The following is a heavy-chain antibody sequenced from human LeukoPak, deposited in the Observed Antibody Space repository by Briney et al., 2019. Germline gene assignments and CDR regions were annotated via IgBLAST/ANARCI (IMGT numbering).Heavy chain of an antibody. D-gene: IGHD3-10*01. Sequence: SETLSLTCAVYGGSFSGYYWSWIRQPPGKGLEWIGEINHSGSTNYNPSLKSRVTISVDTSKNQFSLKLSSATAADTAVYYCARRYYGSGRRFDPWGQGTLVTVSS. CDR1: GGSFSGYY. CDR3: ARRYYGSGRRFDP. J-gene: IGHJ5*02. CDR2: INHSGST. V-gene: IGHV4-34*01.